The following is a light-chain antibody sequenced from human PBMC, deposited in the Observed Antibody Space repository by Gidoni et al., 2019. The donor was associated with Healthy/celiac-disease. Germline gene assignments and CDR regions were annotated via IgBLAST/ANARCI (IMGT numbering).Light chain of an antibody. J-gene: IGKJ2*01. CDR3: QQYGSSPYT. Sequence: DIVLTQSPGTLSLSPGERATLSCRASQSGSSSYLAWYQQKPGQAPRLLIYGASSRATGIPDRFSGSGSGTDFTLTISRLEPEDFAVYYCQQYGSSPYTFGQGTKLEIK. V-gene: IGKV3-20*01. CDR2: GAS. CDR1: QSGSSSY.